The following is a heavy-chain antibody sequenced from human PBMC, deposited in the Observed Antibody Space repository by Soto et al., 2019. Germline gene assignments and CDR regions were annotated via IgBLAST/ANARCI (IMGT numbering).Heavy chain of an antibody. CDR1: GFPFNRPA. V-gene: IGHV3-48*03. Sequence: GWSLSLSWAASGFPFNRPAMNWVRQSPGRGLEWISSVVSSSDSTIYYADSVRGRFIISRDNDKNSLYLQMNSRRGEDTAGYYCGRGGYCTGSTCYRLNALDIWRQGTMVTVSS. CDR3: GRGGYCTGSTCYRLNALDI. CDR2: VVSSSDSTI. J-gene: IGHJ3*02. D-gene: IGHD2-8*02.